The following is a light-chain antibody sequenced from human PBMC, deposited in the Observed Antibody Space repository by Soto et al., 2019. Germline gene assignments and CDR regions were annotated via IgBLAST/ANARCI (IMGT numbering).Light chain of an antibody. V-gene: IGLV2-14*03. CDR3: NSYADTSTVV. CDR1: SSDVGGHNY. CDR2: NVD. Sequence: QSALTQVASVSASPGQSITISCTGTSSDVGGHNYVSWYQQHPGNAPKLMIYNVDYRPSGVSNRFSGSKSGNTASLTISGLQADDEAYYYCNSYADTSTVVFGGGTQLTVL. J-gene: IGLJ2*01.